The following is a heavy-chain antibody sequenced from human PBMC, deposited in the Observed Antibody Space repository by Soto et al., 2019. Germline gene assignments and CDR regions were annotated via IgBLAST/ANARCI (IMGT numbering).Heavy chain of an antibody. J-gene: IGHJ6*03. CDR3: ARDSGSPPDYYMDV. Sequence: QVQLVESGGGLVKPGASLRLSCAASGFTFGDYYMSWIRQAPGKGLEWVSYISNSGYTIHYTDSVKGRFTISRDNARNSLHLEMNSLRAEDTAVYYCARDSGSPPDYYMDVCGRGTTVTVSS. V-gene: IGHV3-11*01. CDR1: GFTFGDYY. CDR2: ISNSGYTI. D-gene: IGHD1-26*01.